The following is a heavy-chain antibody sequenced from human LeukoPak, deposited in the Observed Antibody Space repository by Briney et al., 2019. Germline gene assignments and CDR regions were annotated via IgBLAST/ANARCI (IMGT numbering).Heavy chain of an antibody. J-gene: IGHJ4*02. CDR1: GFTFSSYA. CDR2: ISGSGGST. D-gene: IGHD3-22*01. V-gene: IGHV3-23*01. CDR3: AKDHPFDYYYDSSGYFLY. Sequence: GGSLRLSCAASGFTFSSYAMIWLRQAPGTALEWVSAISGSGGSTYYADSVKGRFTISRDSSKNTLYLQMNSLRAEDTAVYYCAKDHPFDYYYDSSGYFLYWGQGTLVTVSS.